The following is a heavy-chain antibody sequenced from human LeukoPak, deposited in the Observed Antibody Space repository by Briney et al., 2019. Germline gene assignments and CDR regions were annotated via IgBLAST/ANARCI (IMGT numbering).Heavy chain of an antibody. V-gene: IGHV4-59*01. CDR1: GGSISSYY. CDR3: ARARYGDYVDYYYYMDV. D-gene: IGHD4-17*01. Sequence: SETLSLTCTVSGGSISSYYWSWIRQPPGKGLEWIGYIYYSGSTNYNPSLKSRVTIPVDTSKNQFSLKLSSVTAADTAVYYCARARYGDYVDYYYYMDVWGKGTTVTVSS. J-gene: IGHJ6*03. CDR2: IYYSGST.